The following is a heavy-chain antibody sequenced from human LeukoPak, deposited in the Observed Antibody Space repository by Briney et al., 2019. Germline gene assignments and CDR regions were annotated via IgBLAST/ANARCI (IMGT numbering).Heavy chain of an antibody. J-gene: IGHJ3*02. D-gene: IGHD2-21*01. V-gene: IGHV3-74*01. CDR3: TRDAPIRDAFDI. CDR1: GFTFSSYA. CDR2: INSDGSST. Sequence: GGSLRLSCAASGFTFSSYAMSWVRQAPGKGLVWVSRINSDGSSTSYAASVKGRFTISRDNAKNTLYLQMNSLRAEDTAVYYCTRDAPIRDAFDIWGQGTMVTVSS.